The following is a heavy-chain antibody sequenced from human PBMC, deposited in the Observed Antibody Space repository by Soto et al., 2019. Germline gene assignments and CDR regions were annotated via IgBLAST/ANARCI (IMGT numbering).Heavy chain of an antibody. CDR3: ARDQESITDRILQY. Sequence: SVKVSCKASGDTFASFGFSRVRQAPGQGLEWLGWISAYNGNTHYAQKVRDRVTLTTDTSTNTAYMELRSLTSDDTAVYYCARDQESITDRILQYWGQGTRVTVSS. CDR2: ISAYNGNT. J-gene: IGHJ4*02. V-gene: IGHV1-18*01. D-gene: IGHD3-10*01. CDR1: GDTFASFG.